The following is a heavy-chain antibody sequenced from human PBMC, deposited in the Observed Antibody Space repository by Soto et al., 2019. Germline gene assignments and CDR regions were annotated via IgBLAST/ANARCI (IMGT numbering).Heavy chain of an antibody. Sequence: SETLSLTCTVSGASVSSNGYYWTWIRQPPGKGLEWIGFMYNGNIHHNPSLKSRVTTSVDTSKNQFSLRLSSVTAADTAVYYCARDHSFSGLDLWGLGTLVTVSS. D-gene: IGHD6-19*01. V-gene: IGHV4-61*08. J-gene: IGHJ5*02. CDR1: GASVSSNGYY. CDR3: ARDHSFSGLDL. CDR2: MYNGNI.